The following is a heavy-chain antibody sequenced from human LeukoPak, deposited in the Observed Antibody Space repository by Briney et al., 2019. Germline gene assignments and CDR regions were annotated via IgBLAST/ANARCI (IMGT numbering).Heavy chain of an antibody. CDR2: IYYSGST. CDR3: ARGAPRYYDFWSGYPDY. J-gene: IGHJ4*02. Sequence: PSETLSLTCTVSGGSISSYYWSWIRQPPGKGLEWIGYIYYSGSTSYNPSLKSRVTISVDTSKNQFSLKLSSVTAADTAVYYCARGAPRYYDFWSGYPDYWGQGTLVTVSS. V-gene: IGHV4-59*01. D-gene: IGHD3-3*01. CDR1: GGSISSYY.